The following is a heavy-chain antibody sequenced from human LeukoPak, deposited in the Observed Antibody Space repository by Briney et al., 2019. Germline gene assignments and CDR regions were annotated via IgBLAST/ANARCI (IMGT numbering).Heavy chain of an antibody. D-gene: IGHD3-10*01. CDR1: GFTFSRQA. CDR3: AKGALLLWFGEMRSDY. Sequence: GRSLRLSCAAAGFTFSRQAMSWVRQAPGRGLGWVSAFSGSGGSTYYAGSGKGRFTISRDNSKNTLYLQMNSLRAEDTAVYYCAKGALLLWFGEMRSDYWGQGTLVTVSS. CDR2: FSGSGGST. V-gene: IGHV3-23*01. J-gene: IGHJ4*02.